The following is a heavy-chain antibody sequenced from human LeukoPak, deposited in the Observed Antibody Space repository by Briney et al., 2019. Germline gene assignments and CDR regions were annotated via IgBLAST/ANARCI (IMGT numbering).Heavy chain of an antibody. J-gene: IGHJ4*02. CDR1: GYTFTNYG. Sequence: GASVKVSCKTSGYTFTNYGISWVRQAPGQGLEWMGWISGYNGNTNYAQKLQGRVTMTTDTSTNTAYMELRSLRSDDTAVYYCARGYSGIYYTEYFDYWGQGNLVTVSS. D-gene: IGHD1-26*01. CDR2: ISGYNGNT. V-gene: IGHV1-18*01. CDR3: ARGYSGIYYTEYFDY.